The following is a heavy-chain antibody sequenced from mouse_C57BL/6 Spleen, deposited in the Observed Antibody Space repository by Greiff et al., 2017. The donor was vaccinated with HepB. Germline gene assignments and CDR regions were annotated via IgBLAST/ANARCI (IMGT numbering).Heavy chain of an antibody. CDR1: GYTFTSYW. D-gene: IGHD2-4*01. J-gene: IGHJ4*01. Sequence: VQLQQSGAELVMPGASVKLSCKASGYTFTSYWMHWVKQRPGQGLEWIGEIDPSDSYTNYNQKFKGKSTLTVDKSSSTAYMQLSSLTSEDSAVYYCARRFYDYDGGDWAMDYWGQGTSVTVSS. CDR3: ARRFYDYDGGDWAMDY. V-gene: IGHV1-69*01. CDR2: IDPSDSYT.